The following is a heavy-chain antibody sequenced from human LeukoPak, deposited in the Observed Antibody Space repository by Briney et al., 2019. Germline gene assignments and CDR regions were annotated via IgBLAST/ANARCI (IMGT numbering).Heavy chain of an antibody. Sequence: ASVKVSCKASGGTFSSYAISWVRQAPGQGLEWMGGIIPIFGTANYAQKFQGRVTITTDESTSTAYMELSSLRSEDTAVYYCARETATPVPNDYYTYYMDVWGKGTTVTVSS. D-gene: IGHD2-8*01. CDR2: IIPIFGTA. J-gene: IGHJ6*03. CDR3: ARETATPVPNDYYTYYMDV. CDR1: GGTFSSYA. V-gene: IGHV1-69*05.